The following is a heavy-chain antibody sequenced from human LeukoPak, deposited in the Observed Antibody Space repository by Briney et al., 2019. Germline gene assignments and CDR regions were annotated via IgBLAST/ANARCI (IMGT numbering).Heavy chain of an antibody. CDR1: GFTFSSYS. V-gene: IGHV3-21*01. CDR2: ISSSSSFI. CDR3: ARDQGLLVVAGRFGY. Sequence: GGSLRLSCAASGFTFSSYSINWVRQAPGKGLEWVSSISSSSSFISYADSVKGRFTISRDNAKNSLYLQMNSLRAEDTAVYYCARDQGLLVVAGRFGYWGQGTLVTVSS. D-gene: IGHD6-19*01. J-gene: IGHJ4*02.